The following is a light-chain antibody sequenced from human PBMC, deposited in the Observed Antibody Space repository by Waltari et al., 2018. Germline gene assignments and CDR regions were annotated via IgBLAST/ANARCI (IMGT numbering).Light chain of an antibody. CDR1: QNISSY. V-gene: IGKV1-39*01. CDR3: QQSYSTPRT. J-gene: IGKJ1*01. CDR2: DAS. Sequence: DIQMTQSPSSLSASVGDRVTITCRASQNISSYLNWYQPKPGKAPKLLIYDASSLQRGVPSRFSGSGSGTDFTLTISSLQPEDFATYYCQQSYSTPRTFGQGTKVEIK.